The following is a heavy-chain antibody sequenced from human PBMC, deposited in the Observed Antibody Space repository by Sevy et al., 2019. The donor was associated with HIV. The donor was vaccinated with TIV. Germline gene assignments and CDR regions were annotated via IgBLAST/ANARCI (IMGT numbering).Heavy chain of an antibody. CDR2: IYYSGST. V-gene: IGHV4-59*01. J-gene: IGHJ6*03. Sequence: SETLSLTCTVSGGSISSYYWSWIRQPPGEGLEWIGYIYYSGSTNYNPSLKSRVTISVDTSKNQFSLKLSSVTAADTAVYYCARSSGWFYYYYYYMDVWGKGTTVTVSS. D-gene: IGHD6-19*01. CDR3: ARSSGWFYYYYYYMDV. CDR1: GGSISSYY.